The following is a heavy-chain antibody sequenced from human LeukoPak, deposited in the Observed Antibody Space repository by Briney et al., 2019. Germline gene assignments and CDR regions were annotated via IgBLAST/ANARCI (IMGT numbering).Heavy chain of an antibody. D-gene: IGHD1-26*01. J-gene: IGHJ4*02. CDR3: ARDNQGSYSSDY. V-gene: IGHV3-66*02. Sequence: GGSLRLSCAASGFTVSSNYMSWVRQAPGKGLEWVSVIYSGGSTYYADSVKGRFTISRDNSKNTLYLQMNSLRAEDTAVYYCARDNQGSYSSDYWGQGTLVTVSS. CDR2: IYSGGST. CDR1: GFTVSSNY.